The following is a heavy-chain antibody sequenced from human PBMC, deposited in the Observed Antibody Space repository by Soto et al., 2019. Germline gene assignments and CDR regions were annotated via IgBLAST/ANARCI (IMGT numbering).Heavy chain of an antibody. CDR1: GFTFIDYY. CDR3: GRSHGAGSY. V-gene: IGHV3-11*01. D-gene: IGHD4-17*01. CDR2: ISSTGKNI. J-gene: IGHJ4*02. Sequence: ESGGDLVKPGESLRLSCVASGFTFIDYYMNWVRQAPGKGLEWISYISSTGKNIYYSDSVKGRFIVSRDNAKNSLFLQMNSLTADDTAVYYCGRSHGAGSYWGQGTLVTVSS.